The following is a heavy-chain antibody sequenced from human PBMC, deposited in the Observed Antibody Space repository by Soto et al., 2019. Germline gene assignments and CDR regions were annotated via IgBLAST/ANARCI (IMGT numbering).Heavy chain of an antibody. CDR3: ISTLGARFDY. Sequence: QVQLVQSGAEVKKPGASVKVSCKASGYTFTSQNMHWVRQAPGQGLEWMGVINPSIGTTTYAQKFKGRVTMTSDTSTSSVYMEVSSLRSEDTAVYYCISTLGARFDYSGQGTLVTVSS. D-gene: IGHD1-26*01. CDR1: GYTFTSQN. CDR2: INPSIGTT. J-gene: IGHJ4*02. V-gene: IGHV1-46*03.